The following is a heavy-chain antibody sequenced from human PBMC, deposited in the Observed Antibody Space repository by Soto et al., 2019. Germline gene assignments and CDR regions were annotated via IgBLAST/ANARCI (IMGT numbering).Heavy chain of an antibody. Sequence: GGSLRLSCAASGFAFSTVWMSWVRQAPGKGLEWVANINHDGGERYYMDSVKGRFTISRDNAKNSLYLEMNSVRADDTAVYYCVRECRGGDYDFIWGQGTMVTVSS. D-gene: IGHD4-17*01. CDR3: VRECRGGDYDFI. V-gene: IGHV3-7*01. CDR1: GFAFSTVW. CDR2: INHDGGER. J-gene: IGHJ3*02.